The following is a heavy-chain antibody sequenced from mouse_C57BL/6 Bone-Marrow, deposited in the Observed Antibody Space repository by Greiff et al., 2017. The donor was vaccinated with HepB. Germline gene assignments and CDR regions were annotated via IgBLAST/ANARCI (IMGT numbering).Heavy chain of an antibody. CDR3: AIVPNYYGSSPWFAY. CDR1: GYTFTSYW. CDR2: IHPSDSDT. Sequence: VKLQQPGAELVKPGASVKVSCKASGYTFTSYWMHWVKQRPGQGLEWIGRIHPSDSDTNYNQKFKGKATLTVDKSSSTAYMQLSSLTSEDSAVYYCAIVPNYYGSSPWFAYWGQGTLVTVSA. V-gene: IGHV1-74*01. J-gene: IGHJ3*01. D-gene: IGHD1-1*01.